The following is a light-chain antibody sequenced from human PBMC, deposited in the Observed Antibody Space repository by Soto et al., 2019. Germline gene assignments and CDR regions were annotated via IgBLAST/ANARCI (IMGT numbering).Light chain of an antibody. CDR3: SSSTSSNTLV. V-gene: IGLV2-14*01. CDR2: GVS. J-gene: IGLJ3*02. CDR1: KNVIGSSDY. Sequence: QSVLAQPASVSACPGQSSSISCTGVKNVIGSSDYVSWYQQHPGKAPKLIIYGVSNRPSGTSDRFSGSKSGNTASLTISGLQADDEADYYCSSSTSSNTLVFGGGTKVTVL.